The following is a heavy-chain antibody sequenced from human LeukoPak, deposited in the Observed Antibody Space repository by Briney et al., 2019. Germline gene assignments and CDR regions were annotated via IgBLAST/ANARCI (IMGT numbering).Heavy chain of an antibody. Sequence: GGSLRLSCAASGFTFNSYAMHWVRQAPGKGLEWVAFISYDGSNKYYGDSVKGRFTISRDTSKNTLSLQMNSLRAEDTAVYYCAKDRDYYGSGGMDVWGQGTTVTVTS. D-gene: IGHD3-10*01. CDR3: AKDRDYYGSGGMDV. CDR2: ISYDGSNK. V-gene: IGHV3-30*18. J-gene: IGHJ6*02. CDR1: GFTFNSYA.